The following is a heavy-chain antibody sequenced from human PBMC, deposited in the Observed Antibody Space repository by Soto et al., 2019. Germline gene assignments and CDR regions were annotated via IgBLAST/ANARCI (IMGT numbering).Heavy chain of an antibody. CDR3: ARSRGYSYGLYYYYGMDV. CDR2: IYYSGST. V-gene: IGHV4-59*01. D-gene: IGHD5-18*01. CDR1: GGSISSYY. Sequence: SETLSLTCTVSGGSISSYYWSWIRQPPGKGLELIGYIYYSGSTNYNPSLKSRVTISVDTSKNQFSLKLSSVTAADTAVYYCARSRGYSYGLYYYYGMDVWGQGTTVTVSS. J-gene: IGHJ6*02.